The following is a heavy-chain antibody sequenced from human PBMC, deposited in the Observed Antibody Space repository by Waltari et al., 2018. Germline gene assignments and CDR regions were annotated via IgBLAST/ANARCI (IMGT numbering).Heavy chain of an antibody. V-gene: IGHV3-13*01. CDR1: GFTFSPYD. D-gene: IGHD6-6*01. Sequence: EVQLVESGGGLVQPGGSLRLSCAASGFTFSPYDLHWVRQATGKGLEWVSAIGIAGDTYYPGSVRGRFTISRENAKNSLYLQMNSLRAGDTAVYYCARAPAARREYFDLWGRGTLVTVSS. J-gene: IGHJ2*01. CDR2: IGIAGDT. CDR3: ARAPAARREYFDL.